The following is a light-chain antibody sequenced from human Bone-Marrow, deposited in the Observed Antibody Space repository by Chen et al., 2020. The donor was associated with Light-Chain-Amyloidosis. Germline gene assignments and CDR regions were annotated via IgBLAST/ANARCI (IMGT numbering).Light chain of an antibody. CDR3: QSADSSGTYEGI. CDR2: SDT. CDR1: DLPTKY. J-gene: IGLJ2*01. Sequence: SYELTQPPSVSVSPGQTARITCSGDDLPTKYAYWYQQKPGQAPVLVIHSDTERPSGISERFSGSSSGTTATLTISGVQAEDEDDYHCQSADSSGTYEGIFGGGTKLTAL. V-gene: IGLV3-25*03.